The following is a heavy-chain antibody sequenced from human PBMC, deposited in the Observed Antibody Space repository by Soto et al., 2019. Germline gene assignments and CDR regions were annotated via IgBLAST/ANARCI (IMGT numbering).Heavy chain of an antibody. D-gene: IGHD2-21*02. J-gene: IGHJ5*02. V-gene: IGHV3-23*01. CDR3: AKGFIRDCGGDCTVDT. Sequence: GGSLRLSCAASGFTFSSYTMSWVRQAPGKGLEWVSGISATGGSTYYADSVKGRFTFSRDNSRNTLYLQMNSLRAEDTAVYYCAKGFIRDCGGDCTVDTWGQGTLVTVSS. CDR2: ISATGGST. CDR1: GFTFSSYT.